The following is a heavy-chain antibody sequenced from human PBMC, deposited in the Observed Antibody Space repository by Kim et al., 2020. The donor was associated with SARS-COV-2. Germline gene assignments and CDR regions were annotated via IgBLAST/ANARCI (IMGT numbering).Heavy chain of an antibody. D-gene: IGHD1-7*01. J-gene: IGHJ6*02. CDR3: ARGEGGLELRGLYYYGMDV. CDR2: MNPNSGNT. CDR1: GYTFTSYD. V-gene: IGHV1-8*01. Sequence: ASVKVSCKASGYTFTSYDINWVRQATGQGLEWMGWMNPNSGNTGYAQKFQGRVTMTRNTSISTAYMELSSLRSEDTAVYYCARGEGGLELRGLYYYGMDVWGQGTTVTVSS.